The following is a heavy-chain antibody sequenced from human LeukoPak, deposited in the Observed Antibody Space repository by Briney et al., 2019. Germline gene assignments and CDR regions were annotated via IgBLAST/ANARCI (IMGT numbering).Heavy chain of an antibody. CDR2: IYWDDDK. V-gene: IGHV2-5*02. D-gene: IGHD3-10*01. CDR3: PHRLGWFGDAFAI. CDR1: GFSLSTSGVG. Sequence: CGPTLVNPTQALTLICTFFGFSLSTSGVGVGWIRQPPGKALEWLALIYWDDDKRYSPSLKSRLPITKDSSKNQVVLTLTNMDPVDPPTYSCPHRLGWFGDAFAIWGQRTMATVSS. J-gene: IGHJ3*02.